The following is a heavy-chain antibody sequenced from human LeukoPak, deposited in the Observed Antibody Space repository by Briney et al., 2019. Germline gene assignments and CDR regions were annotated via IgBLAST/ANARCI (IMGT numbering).Heavy chain of an antibody. CDR1: GFTFSSYA. V-gene: IGHV3-23*01. Sequence: GGSLRLSCAASGFTFSSYAMSWVRQAPGKGLEWVSAISGSGGSTYYADSVKGRFTISRDNSKNTLYLQMNSLRAEDTAVYYCARPGIAAAGTSAFPEYYFEYWGQGTLVTVSS. D-gene: IGHD6-13*01. J-gene: IGHJ4*02. CDR3: ARPGIAAAGTSAFPEYYFEY. CDR2: ISGSGGST.